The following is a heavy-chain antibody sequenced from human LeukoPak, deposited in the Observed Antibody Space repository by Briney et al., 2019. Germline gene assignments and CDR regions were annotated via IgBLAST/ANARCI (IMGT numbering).Heavy chain of an antibody. Sequence: SETLSLTCTVSGGSISSGSYYWSWIRQPAGKGLEWIGRIYTSGSTNYNPSLKSRVTIPVDTSKNQLSLKLSSVTAADTAVYYCARDEEYYYDSSVWGQGTLVTVSS. CDR2: IYTSGST. V-gene: IGHV4-61*02. D-gene: IGHD3-22*01. CDR1: GGSISSGSYY. J-gene: IGHJ4*02. CDR3: ARDEEYYYDSSV.